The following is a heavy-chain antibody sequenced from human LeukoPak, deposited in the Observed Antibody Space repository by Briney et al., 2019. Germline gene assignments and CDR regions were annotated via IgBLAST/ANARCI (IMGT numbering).Heavy chain of an antibody. CDR3: ARVVRPFIAAAGMDY. J-gene: IGHJ4*02. CDR2: INPNSGGT. V-gene: IGHV1-2*02. Sequence: ASVKVSCKASGYTFTGYYMHWVRQAPGQGLEWMGWINPNSGGTNYAQKFQGRVTMTRDTSISTAYMELSRLRSDDTAVYYCARVVRPFIAAAGMDYWGQGTLVTVFS. CDR1: GYTFTGYY. D-gene: IGHD6-13*01.